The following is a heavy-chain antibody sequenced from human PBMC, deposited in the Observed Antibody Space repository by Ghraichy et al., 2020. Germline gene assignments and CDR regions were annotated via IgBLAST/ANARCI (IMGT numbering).Heavy chain of an antibody. Sequence: GGSLRLSCVGSGFTLSSHWMNWVRLTPGKGLEWLSRINHDGSYTAYGDSVRGRFTISRDNAKNTLYLQMRRLRAEDAAVYYCAPYSSGFHYWGQGTLVTVSS. D-gene: IGHD3-22*01. CDR3: APYSSGFHY. V-gene: IGHV3-74*01. CDR2: INHDGSYT. CDR1: GFTLSSHW. J-gene: IGHJ4*02.